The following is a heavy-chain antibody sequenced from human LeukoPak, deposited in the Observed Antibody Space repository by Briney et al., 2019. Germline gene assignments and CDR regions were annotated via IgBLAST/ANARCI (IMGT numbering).Heavy chain of an antibody. CDR1: GFTFSSYG. J-gene: IGHJ4*02. CDR3: AKDMVRGVITVFDY. Sequence: GGSLRLSCAASGFTFSSYGMHWVRQAPGKGLEWVAFIRYDGSNKYYADSVKGRFTISRDNSKNTLYLQVNSLRAEDTAVYYCAKDMVRGVITVFDYWGQGTLVTVSS. D-gene: IGHD3-10*01. CDR2: IRYDGSNK. V-gene: IGHV3-30*02.